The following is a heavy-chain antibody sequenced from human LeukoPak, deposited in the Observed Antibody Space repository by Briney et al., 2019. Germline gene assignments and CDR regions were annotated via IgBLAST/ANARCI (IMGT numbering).Heavy chain of an antibody. CDR1: GDSLRKSTFY. CDR3: ARDRSGPSDYYYGMDV. Sequence: SETLSLTCTVSGDSLRKSTFYWVWIRQPPGKGLEWIGSIYYSGGADYNPSLQSRVTISVDTSKNEFSLKVRSVTAADTAVYYCARDRSGPSDYYYGMDVWGQGTTVTVSS. V-gene: IGHV4-39*07. CDR2: IYYSGGA. D-gene: IGHD6-19*01. J-gene: IGHJ6*02.